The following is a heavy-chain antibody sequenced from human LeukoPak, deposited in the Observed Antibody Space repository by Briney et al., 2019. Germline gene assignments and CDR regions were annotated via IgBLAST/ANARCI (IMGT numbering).Heavy chain of an antibody. CDR2: INPNSGST. J-gene: IGHJ6*02. Sequence: ASVKVSCKASGYTFTGCFMHWVRQAPGQGLEWMGWINPNSGSTNYAQKFQGRVTMTRDTSLSTAYMELSSLRSDDTAIYYCTRGQAEQQWPDYYNMDVWGQGTTVTVSS. D-gene: IGHD6-19*01. CDR3: TRGQAEQQWPDYYNMDV. V-gene: IGHV1-2*02. CDR1: GYTFTGCF.